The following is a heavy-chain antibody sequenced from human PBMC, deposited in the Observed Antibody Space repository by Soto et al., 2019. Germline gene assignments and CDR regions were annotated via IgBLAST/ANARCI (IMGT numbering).Heavy chain of an antibody. Sequence: PGGSLRLSCAASGFTFSSYAMHWVRQAPGKGLEWVAVISYDGSNKYYADSVKGRFTISRDNSKNTLYLQMNSLRAEDTAVYYCARESTYYYDSSGYSDAFDIWGQGTMVTVSS. CDR3: ARESTYYYDSSGYSDAFDI. CDR1: GFTFSSYA. CDR2: ISYDGSNK. V-gene: IGHV3-30-3*01. J-gene: IGHJ3*02. D-gene: IGHD3-22*01.